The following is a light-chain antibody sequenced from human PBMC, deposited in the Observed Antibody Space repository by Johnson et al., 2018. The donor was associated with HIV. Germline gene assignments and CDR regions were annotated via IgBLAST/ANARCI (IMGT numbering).Light chain of an antibody. CDR2: DNN. Sequence: QSVLTQSPSVSAAPGQKVTISCSGSSSNIGNNYVSWYQQLPGTAPKLLIYDNNKRPSGIPDRFSGSKSGTSATLGITGLQTGDEADYYCGTWDSSLSAFYVFGTATKVTVL. V-gene: IGLV1-51*01. CDR1: SSNIGNNY. J-gene: IGLJ1*01. CDR3: GTWDSSLSAFYV.